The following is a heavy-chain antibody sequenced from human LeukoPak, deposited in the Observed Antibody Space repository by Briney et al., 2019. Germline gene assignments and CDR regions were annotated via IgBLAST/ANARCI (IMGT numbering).Heavy chain of an antibody. J-gene: IGHJ4*02. CDR3: ARSYNWNYDYFDY. CDR2: IYPVDSDT. Sequence: KSGESLKNSCMGSGYNFTNYWVGWVRQMSGKGLEWMGIIYPVDSDTSYSPSFQGQVTISANKSISTAYLQWSSLKASDTAIYYCARSYNWNYDYFDYWGQGTLVTVSS. D-gene: IGHD1-7*01. V-gene: IGHV5-51*01. CDR1: GYNFTNYW.